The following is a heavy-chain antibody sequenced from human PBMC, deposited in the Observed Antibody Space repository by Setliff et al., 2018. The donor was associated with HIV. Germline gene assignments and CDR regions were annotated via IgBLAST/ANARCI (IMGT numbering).Heavy chain of an antibody. Sequence: GASVKVSCKASGGAFSSYALSWVRQAPGQGLEWMGGIIPNSGGTNYAQKFQGRVTMTRDTSISTAYMELSRLRSDDTAVYYCARVGIPRSGYFHWGQGTLVTVSS. CDR3: ARVGIPRSGYFH. D-gene: IGHD3-22*01. V-gene: IGHV1-2*02. CDR1: GGAFSSYA. J-gene: IGHJ4*02. CDR2: IIPNSGGT.